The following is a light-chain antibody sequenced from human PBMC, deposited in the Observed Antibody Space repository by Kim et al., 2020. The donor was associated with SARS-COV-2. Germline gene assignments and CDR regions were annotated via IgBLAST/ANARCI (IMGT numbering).Light chain of an antibody. CDR2: GAS. Sequence: DIQMTQSPSTLSASVGDRVTITCRASQTVTTWLAWFQQKPGKAPKLVISGASNLASGAPSRFSGSGSGTEFSLTISSLQPEDVATYYCQQSYSEWTFGQGTRVEIK. J-gene: IGKJ1*01. CDR1: QTVTTW. CDR3: QQSYSEWT. V-gene: IGKV1-5*01.